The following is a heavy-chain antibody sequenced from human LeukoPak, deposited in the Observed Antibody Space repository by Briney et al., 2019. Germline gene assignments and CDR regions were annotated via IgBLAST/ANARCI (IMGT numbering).Heavy chain of an antibody. Sequence: GGSLRLSCAASGFTFSSYWMHWVRQAPGKGLEWVSAISGSGGSTYYADSVKGRFTISRDNAKNSLYLQMNSLRAEDTAVYYCARGSSWKDYWGQGTLVTVSS. V-gene: IGHV3-23*01. D-gene: IGHD6-13*01. J-gene: IGHJ4*02. CDR3: ARGSSWKDY. CDR1: GFTFSSYW. CDR2: ISGSGGST.